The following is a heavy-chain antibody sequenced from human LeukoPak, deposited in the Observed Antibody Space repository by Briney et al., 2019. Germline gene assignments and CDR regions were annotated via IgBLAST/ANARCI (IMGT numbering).Heavy chain of an antibody. CDR3: TTDRRGGDCYLY. J-gene: IGHJ4*02. D-gene: IGHD2-21*02. V-gene: IGHV1-69*05. CDR2: IIPIFGTA. CDR1: GGTFSSYA. Sequence: SVKVSCKASGGTFSSYAISWVRQAPGQGLEWMGRIIPIFGTANYAQKFQGRVTITTDESTSTAYMELSSLRSEDTAVYYCTTDRRGGDCYLYWGQGTLVTVSS.